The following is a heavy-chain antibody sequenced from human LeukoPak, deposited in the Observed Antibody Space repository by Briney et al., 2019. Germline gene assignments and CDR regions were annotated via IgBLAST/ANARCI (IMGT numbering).Heavy chain of an antibody. CDR1: GGSISSSY. CDR2: IYYSGST. Sequence: PSETLSLTCTVSGGSISSSYWSWIRQPPGKGLEWIGYIYYSGSTNYNPSSKSRVAISVDTSKNQFSLKLSSVTAADTAVYYCATWGTAVAGTFDYWGQGTLVTVST. V-gene: IGHV4-59*08. D-gene: IGHD6-19*01. J-gene: IGHJ4*02. CDR3: ATWGTAVAGTFDY.